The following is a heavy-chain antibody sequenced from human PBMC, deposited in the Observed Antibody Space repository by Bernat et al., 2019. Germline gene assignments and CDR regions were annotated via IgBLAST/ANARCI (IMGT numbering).Heavy chain of an antibody. J-gene: IGHJ4*02. D-gene: IGHD3-16*01. Sequence: VQLVESGGGLVQPGGSLRLSCATSGFTFSHCGMHWVRQAPGKGLEWVAVIWNDGSKQYYGDSVKGRFTVSRDDSKSTVYLQINSLGAEDTAVYYCARDMSTHVDYWGQGTLVTVSS. CDR1: GFTFSHCG. CDR2: IWNDGSKQ. CDR3: ARDMSTHVDY. V-gene: IGHV3-33*01.